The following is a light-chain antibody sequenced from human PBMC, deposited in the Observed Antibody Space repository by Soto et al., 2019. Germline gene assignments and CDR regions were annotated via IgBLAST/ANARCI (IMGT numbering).Light chain of an antibody. CDR2: DAS. V-gene: IGKV1-5*01. J-gene: IGKJ1*01. CDR1: QSISGW. CDR3: QQYNSCGT. Sequence: DIPITLSPGAGSACVGDRVTITCRASQSISGWLAWYQQKPGKAPKLLISDASSLKSGVRSRLSGSGSGTVFTLTNSSLQPYDSATYYGQQYNSCGTFGQGGKADI.